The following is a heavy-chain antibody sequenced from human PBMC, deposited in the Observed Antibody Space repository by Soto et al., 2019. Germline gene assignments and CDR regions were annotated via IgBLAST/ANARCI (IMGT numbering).Heavy chain of an antibody. CDR3: ARDPGIASRPGDAFDI. V-gene: IGHV3-33*01. D-gene: IGHD6-6*01. Sequence: QVQLVESGGGVVQPGRSLRLSCAASGFTFSSYGLHWVRQAPGKGLEWGAGIWYAGSNKYYADSVKGRFTSSRDNSKNTLDLQMSSLRAEDTAVYYCARDPGIASRPGDAFDIWGQGTMVTVSS. CDR1: GFTFSSYG. J-gene: IGHJ3*02. CDR2: IWYAGSNK.